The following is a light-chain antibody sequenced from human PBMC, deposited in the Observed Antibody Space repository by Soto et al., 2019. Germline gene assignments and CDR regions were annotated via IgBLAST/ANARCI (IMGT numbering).Light chain of an antibody. CDR3: SSYPSSSTLV. CDR2: DVS. V-gene: IGLV2-14*01. Sequence: QSVLTQPASVSGSPGQSITISCTGTSSDVGGYNYVSWYQQYPGKAPKLMIYDVSNRPSGVSNRFSGSKSGNTASLTISGLQAEDEADYYCSSYPSSSTLVFGTGTKLTVL. CDR1: SSDVGGYNY. J-gene: IGLJ1*01.